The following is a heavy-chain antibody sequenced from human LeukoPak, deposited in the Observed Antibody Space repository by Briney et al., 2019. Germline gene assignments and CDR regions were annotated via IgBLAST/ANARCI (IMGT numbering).Heavy chain of an antibody. CDR2: ISDTGGRT. J-gene: IGHJ4*02. CDR3: AKRGVVIRDILVGFHKEAYYFDS. Sequence: GGSLRLSCAVSGITLSNYGMTWVRQAPGKGLEWVAGISDTGGRTNYADSVKGRFTISRDNPKNTLYLQMNSLRAEDTAVYFCAKRGVVIRDILVGFHKEAYYFDSWGQGALVTVSS. V-gene: IGHV3-23*01. D-gene: IGHD2-15*01. CDR1: GITLSNYG.